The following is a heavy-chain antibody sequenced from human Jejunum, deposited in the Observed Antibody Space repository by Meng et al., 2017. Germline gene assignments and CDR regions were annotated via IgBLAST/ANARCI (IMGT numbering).Heavy chain of an antibody. CDR1: GYTFTNYA. Sequence: ASVKVSCKASGYTFTNYAMNWVRQAPGQGLEWIGWINTDTGNPTYAQGFTGRFVFSLDTSVSTAYLQITSLEAEDTAVYYCARDQWEILDWGQGTLVTVSS. V-gene: IGHV7-4-1*02. D-gene: IGHD1-26*01. CDR3: ARDQWEILD. J-gene: IGHJ4*02. CDR2: INTDTGNP.